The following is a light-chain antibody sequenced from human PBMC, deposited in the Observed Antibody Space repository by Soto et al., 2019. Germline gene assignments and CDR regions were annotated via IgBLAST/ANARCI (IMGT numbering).Light chain of an antibody. Sequence: EIVLTQSPGTLSLSPGERATLSCRASQSVSSSYLAWYQQKPGQAPRLLIHGASSRATGIPDRLSGSGSGTDFTLTISRLEPEDFAVYYCQQYSTFGQGTKLEIK. CDR3: QQYST. CDR2: GAS. J-gene: IGKJ2*02. CDR1: QSVSSSY. V-gene: IGKV3-20*01.